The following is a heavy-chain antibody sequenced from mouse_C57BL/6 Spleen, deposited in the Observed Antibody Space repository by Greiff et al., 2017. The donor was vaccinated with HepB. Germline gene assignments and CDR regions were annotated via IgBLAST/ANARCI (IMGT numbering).Heavy chain of an antibody. CDR2: IDPENGDT. CDR3: TRFLYYFDY. CDR1: GFNIKDDY. Sequence: EVQLQQSGAELVRPGASVKLSCTASGFNIKDDYMHWVKQRPEQGLEWIGWIDPENGDTEYASKFQGKATITADPSSNTAYLQLSSLTSEDTAVYYGTRFLYYFDYWGQGTTLTVAS. V-gene: IGHV14-4*01. J-gene: IGHJ2*01.